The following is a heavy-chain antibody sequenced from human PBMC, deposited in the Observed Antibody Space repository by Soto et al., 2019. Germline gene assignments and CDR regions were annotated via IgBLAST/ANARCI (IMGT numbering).Heavy chain of an antibody. CDR3: ARGIVVVPAAMLGNKKNWFDP. CDR2: MNPNSGNT. J-gene: IGHJ5*02. D-gene: IGHD2-2*01. Sequence: ASVKVSCKASGYTFTSYDINWVRQATGQGLEWMGWMNPNSGNTGYAQKFQGRVTMTRNTSISTAYMGLSSLRSEDTAVYYCARGIVVVPAAMLGNKKNWFDPWGQGTLVTVSS. CDR1: GYTFTSYD. V-gene: IGHV1-8*01.